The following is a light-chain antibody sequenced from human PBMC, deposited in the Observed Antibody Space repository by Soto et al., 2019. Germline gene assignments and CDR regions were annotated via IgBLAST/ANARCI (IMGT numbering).Light chain of an antibody. CDR2: EVS. V-gene: IGLV2-8*01. CDR1: SSDDGRYNY. CDR3: SSYAGSNLVV. Sequence: QSALTQPPSASGSPGQSVTISCTGTSSDDGRYNYVSWYQQHPGKAPKLMIYEVSKRPSGVPDRFSGSKSGNTASLTVSGLQAEAEADYYCSSYAGSNLVVFGGGTKLTVL. J-gene: IGLJ2*01.